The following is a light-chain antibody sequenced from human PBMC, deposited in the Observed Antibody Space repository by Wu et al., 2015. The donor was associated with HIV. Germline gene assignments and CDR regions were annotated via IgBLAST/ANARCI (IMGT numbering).Light chain of an antibody. J-gene: IGKJ4*01. V-gene: IGKV1-5*03. CDR1: QNINNW. CDR2: KAS. CDR3: QEYVSYST. Sequence: DIQMTQSPSTLSASVGDRVTITCRASQNINNWLAWYQQRPGKVPKLLISKASSLESGIPSRFRGSGSGTQFTLTINGLQPDDFATYYCQEYVSYSTFGGGTKVEIK.